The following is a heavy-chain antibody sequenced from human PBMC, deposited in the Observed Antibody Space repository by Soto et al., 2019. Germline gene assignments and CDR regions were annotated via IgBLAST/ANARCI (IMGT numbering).Heavy chain of an antibody. V-gene: IGHV1-2*04. D-gene: IGHD2-2*01. CDR1: GYTFTGYY. CDR3: ARDHVFSNAFDI. CDR2: INPNSGGT. J-gene: IGHJ3*02. Sequence: XSVKVSFKASGYTFTGYYMHLVRQAPGQGLEWMGWINPNSGGTNYAQKFQGWVTMTRDTSISTAYMELSRLRSDDTAVYYCARDHVFSNAFDIWGQGTMVTVSS.